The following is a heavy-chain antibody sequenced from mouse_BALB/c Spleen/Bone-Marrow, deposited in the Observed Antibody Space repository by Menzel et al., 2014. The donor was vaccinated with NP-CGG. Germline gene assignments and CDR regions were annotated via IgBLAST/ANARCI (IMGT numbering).Heavy chain of an antibody. CDR3: ARNGNYGAWFAY. V-gene: IGHV14-3*02. Sequence: VQLQQSGAELVKPGASVKLSCKASGFNIKDTYMHWVKQRPEQGLEWIGRIDPANGNTKYDPKFQGKATITADTSSNTAYLQLSSRTSEDTAVYYGARNGNYGAWFAYWGQGTLVTVPA. CDR1: GFNIKDTY. CDR2: IDPANGNT. D-gene: IGHD2-1*01. J-gene: IGHJ3*01.